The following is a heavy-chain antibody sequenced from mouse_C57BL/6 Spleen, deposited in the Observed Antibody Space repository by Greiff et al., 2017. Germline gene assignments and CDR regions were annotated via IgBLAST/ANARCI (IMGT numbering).Heavy chain of an antibody. D-gene: IGHD2-2*01. V-gene: IGHV3-6*01. J-gene: IGHJ2*01. CDR1: GYSITSGYY. Sequence: EVKLMESGPGLVKPSQSLSLTCSVTGYSITSGYYWNWIRQFPGNKLEWMGYISYDGSNNYNPSLKNRISITRDTSKNQFFLKLNSVTTEDTATYYCATYGYDVNYFDYWGQGTTLTVSS. CDR2: ISYDGSN. CDR3: ATYGYDVNYFDY.